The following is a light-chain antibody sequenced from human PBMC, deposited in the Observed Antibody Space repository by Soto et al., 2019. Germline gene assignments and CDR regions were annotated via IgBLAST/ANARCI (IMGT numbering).Light chain of an antibody. J-gene: IGKJ1*01. Sequence: DVQRTQSLSTLSASVGDGLTITCRASQSINNWLAWYQKKPGRAPKLLIYGASNRATGIPDRFSGSGSGTDFTLTISRLEPEDFAVHYCQQYGSSGRFGQGAKVDI. V-gene: IGKV1-5*01. CDR3: QQYGSSGR. CDR2: GAS. CDR1: QSINNW.